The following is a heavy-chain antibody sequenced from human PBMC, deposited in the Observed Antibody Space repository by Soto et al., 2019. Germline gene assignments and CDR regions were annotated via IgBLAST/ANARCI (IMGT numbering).Heavy chain of an antibody. CDR3: AREDYGGIYYYGMDV. J-gene: IGHJ6*02. CDR2: INSDGSST. V-gene: IGHV3-74*01. CDR1: GFTFSSYW. Sequence: PGESLKISCAASGFTFSSYWMHWVRQAPGEGLVWVSRINSDGSSTSYADSVKGRFTISRDNAKNTLYLQMNSLRAEDTAVYYYAREDYGGIYYYGMDVWGQGTTVTVSS. D-gene: IGHD4-17*01.